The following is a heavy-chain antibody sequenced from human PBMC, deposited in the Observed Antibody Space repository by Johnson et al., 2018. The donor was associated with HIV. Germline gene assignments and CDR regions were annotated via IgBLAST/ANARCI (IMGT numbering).Heavy chain of an antibody. J-gene: IGHJ3*02. CDR2: INWNGGST. CDR1: GFTFDDYG. Sequence: VQLVESGGGVVQPGRSLRLSCAASGFTFDDYGMSWVRQAPGKGLEWVSGINWNGGSTGYADPVKGGFSISRDNAKNSLYLQMNSLRAEDTALYYCARPEGAVASDFNAFDIWGQGTMVTVSS. D-gene: IGHD6-19*01. CDR3: ARPEGAVASDFNAFDI. V-gene: IGHV3-20*04.